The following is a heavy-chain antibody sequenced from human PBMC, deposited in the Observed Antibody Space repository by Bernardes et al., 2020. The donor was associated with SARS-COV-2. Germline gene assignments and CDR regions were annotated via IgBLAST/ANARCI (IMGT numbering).Heavy chain of an antibody. CDR1: GFTFSSYA. Sequence: GGSLRLSCAAAGFTFSSYAVDWVRQAPGKGLEWVSAISYSGGRTFYADSVKGRFITSRDNSKNTLYLQMNTLRAEDTAVYYCARDMGSYGVVRDTRLDPWGRGTQVTVSS. D-gene: IGHD3-16*01. CDR2: ISYSGGRT. J-gene: IGHJ5*02. V-gene: IGHV3-23*01. CDR3: ARDMGSYGVVRDTRLDP.